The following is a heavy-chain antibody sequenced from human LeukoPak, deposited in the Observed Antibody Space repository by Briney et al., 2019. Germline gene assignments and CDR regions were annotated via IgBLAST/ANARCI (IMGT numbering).Heavy chain of an antibody. Sequence: GGSLRLSCVASGFTFSTYDMSWLRQAPGKGLEWVSLIWASGSTYYADSVKGRFTISRDNSENTLYLQMNSLGVEDTALYYCATAHQFSFQAWGQGNLVTVSS. CDR1: GFTFSTYD. D-gene: IGHD2-2*01. CDR3: ATAHQFSFQA. J-gene: IGHJ1*01. CDR2: IWASGST. V-gene: IGHV3-23*01.